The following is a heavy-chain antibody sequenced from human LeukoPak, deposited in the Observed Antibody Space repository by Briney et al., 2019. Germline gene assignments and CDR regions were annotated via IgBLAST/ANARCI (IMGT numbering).Heavy chain of an antibody. CDR1: GGSISGYY. CDR2: VHYSGST. V-gene: IGHV4-59*12. D-gene: IGHD6-19*01. J-gene: IGHJ4*02. CDR3: ARDRYSSGWYREDY. Sequence: SETLSLTCTVSGGSISGYYWSWIRQPPEKGLEWIGYVHYSGSTNYNPSLKSRVTISVDTSKNQFSLKLSSVTAADTAVYYCARDRYSSGWYREDYWGQGTLVTVSS.